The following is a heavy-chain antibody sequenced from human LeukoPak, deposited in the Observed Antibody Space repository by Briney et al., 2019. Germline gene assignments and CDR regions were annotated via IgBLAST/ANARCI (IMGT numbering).Heavy chain of an antibody. CDR3: ARDLDWILFDY. D-gene: IGHD3-9*01. V-gene: IGHV3-74*03. J-gene: IGHJ4*02. Sequence: GGSLRLSCAASGFTFSTYWMHWVRQAPGKGLVWVARIRPEGTTTAYADSVKGRFTISRDNAKNTLFLQMNSLSAEDTAVYYCARDLDWILFDYWGEGTLVTVPS. CDR2: IRPEGTTT. CDR1: GFTFSTYW.